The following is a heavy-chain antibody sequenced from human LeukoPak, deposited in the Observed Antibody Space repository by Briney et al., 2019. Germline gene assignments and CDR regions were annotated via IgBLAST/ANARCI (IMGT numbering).Heavy chain of an antibody. Sequence: ASVKVSCKTSGYTFTNYGISWVRQAPGLGLEWMGWISTYNGNTNYAQKVQGRVTMTTDTSTSTAHMELRSLRSDDTAVYYCATYYCSTTSCYPYFFDYWGQGTLVTVSS. D-gene: IGHD2-2*01. CDR3: ATYYCSTTSCYPYFFDY. V-gene: IGHV1-18*01. CDR2: ISTYNGNT. CDR1: GYTFTNYG. J-gene: IGHJ4*02.